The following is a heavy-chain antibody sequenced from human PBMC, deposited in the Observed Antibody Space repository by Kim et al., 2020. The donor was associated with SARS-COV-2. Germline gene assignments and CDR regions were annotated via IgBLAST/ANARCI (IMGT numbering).Heavy chain of an antibody. Sequence: GGSLRLSCAASGFTFSSYWMHWVRQAPGKGLVWVSCINSDGSSTSYADSVKGRFTISRDNAKNTLYLQMNSLRAEDTAVYYCARDGEYYGSGSYYNYYYYYGMDVWGQGTTVTVSS. CDR2: INSDGSST. CDR1: GFTFSSYW. V-gene: IGHV3-74*01. D-gene: IGHD3-10*01. J-gene: IGHJ6*02. CDR3: ARDGEYYGSGSYYNYYYYYGMDV.